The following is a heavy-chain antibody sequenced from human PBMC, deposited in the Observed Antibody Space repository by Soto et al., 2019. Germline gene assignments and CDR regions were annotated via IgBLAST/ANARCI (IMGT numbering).Heavy chain of an antibody. CDR3: AKPPYRYGYIPDC. J-gene: IGHJ4*02. D-gene: IGHD5-18*01. Sequence: EVQLLESGGGLVQPGGSLRLSCAASGFTFSSYAMSWVRQAPGKGLEWVSAISGSGGSTYYADSVKGRFTISRDNSKNPLYLQMNSLRAEDTAVYYCAKPPYRYGYIPDCWGQGNLVTVSS. CDR2: ISGSGGST. V-gene: IGHV3-23*01. CDR1: GFTFSSYA.